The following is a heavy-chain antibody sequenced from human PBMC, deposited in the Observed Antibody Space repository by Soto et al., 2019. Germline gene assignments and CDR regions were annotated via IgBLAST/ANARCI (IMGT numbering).Heavy chain of an antibody. V-gene: IGHV3-15*01. CDR1: GFTLSNAW. CDR2: IKSKTDGGTT. CDR3: IRVNWGKLDY. J-gene: IGHJ4*02. Sequence: EVQLVESGGGLVEPGGSLRLSCAASGFTLSNAWMSWVRQAPGKGLEWVGRIKSKTDGGTTEYAAPVRGRFTITRDDSKNTLDLQMSSLKTEDTAMYYCIRVNWGKLDYWGQGTLATVSS. D-gene: IGHD3-16*01.